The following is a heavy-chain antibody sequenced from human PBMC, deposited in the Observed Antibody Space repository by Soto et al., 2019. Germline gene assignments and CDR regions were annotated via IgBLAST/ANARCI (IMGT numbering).Heavy chain of an antibody. CDR3: ARGPVGGGNSPPYYYGMDV. Sequence: PSETLSLTCAVYGGSFSGYYWSWIRQPPGKGLEWIGEITHSGSTNYNPSLKSRVTISVDTSKNQFSLKLSSVTAADTAVYYCARGPVGGGNSPPYYYGMDVWGQGTTVTVSS. D-gene: IGHD2-21*02. V-gene: IGHV4-34*01. J-gene: IGHJ6*02. CDR1: GGSFSGYY. CDR2: ITHSGST.